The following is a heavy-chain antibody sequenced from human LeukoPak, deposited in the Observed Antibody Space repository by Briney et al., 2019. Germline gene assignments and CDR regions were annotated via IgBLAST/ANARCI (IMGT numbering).Heavy chain of an antibody. CDR1: ASSSSSYG. CDR3: AKGPGGYDYYYGMDV. D-gene: IGHD3-10*01. CDR2: ISYDGSNK. J-gene: IGHJ6*02. V-gene: IGHV3-30*18. Sequence: GGSLRPSCAPSASSSSSYGMHWVRQPPGRGRGWVAVISYDGSNKYYADSVKGRFTISRDNSKNTLYLQMNSLRAEDTAVYYCAKGPGGYDYYYGMDVWGQGTTVTVSS.